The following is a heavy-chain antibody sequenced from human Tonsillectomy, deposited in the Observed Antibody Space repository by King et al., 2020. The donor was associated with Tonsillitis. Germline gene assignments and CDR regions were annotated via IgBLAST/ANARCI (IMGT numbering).Heavy chain of an antibody. Sequence: VQLVESGGGLVQPGGSLRLSCAASGLTFSRYWMTWVRQAPGKGLEWVANIKEEGSEKNYVDSVKGRFTISRDNAKNSLYLQMNSLRAEDTAVYYCAGRSCTSTAWYGASWNYFDNWGQGTVVTVSS. CDR3: AGRSCTSTAWYGASWNYFDN. CDR1: GLTFSRYW. V-gene: IGHV3-7*01. CDR2: IKEEGSEK. J-gene: IGHJ4*02. D-gene: IGHD6-13*01.